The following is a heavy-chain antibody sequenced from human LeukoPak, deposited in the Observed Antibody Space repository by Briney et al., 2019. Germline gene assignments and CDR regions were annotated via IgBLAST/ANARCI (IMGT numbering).Heavy chain of an antibody. CDR1: GFNFSSYE. CDR3: ASAVVGATLY. V-gene: IGHV3-48*03. D-gene: IGHD1-26*01. J-gene: IGHJ4*02. Sequence: PGGSLGLSCAASGFNFSSYEMNWVRQAPGKGLEWVSYIGTSGSIIYYADSVKGRFTISRDNAKNTLYLQMNSLRAEDTAVYYCASAVVGATLYWGQGTLVTVSS. CDR2: IGTSGSII.